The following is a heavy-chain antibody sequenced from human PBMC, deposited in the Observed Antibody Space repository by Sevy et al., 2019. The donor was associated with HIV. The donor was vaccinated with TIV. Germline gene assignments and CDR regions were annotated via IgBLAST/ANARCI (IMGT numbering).Heavy chain of an antibody. V-gene: IGHV1-2*02. D-gene: IGHD6-19*01. Sequence: ASVKVSCKASGYTFTGYYMHWVRQAPGQGLEWMGWINPNSGGTNYAQKFQGRVTMTRDTSISTAYMELSRLRSDDTAVYYCATQQWLVSIQRAFDIWGQGTMVTVSS. CDR1: GYTFTGYY. CDR3: ATQQWLVSIQRAFDI. CDR2: INPNSGGT. J-gene: IGHJ3*02.